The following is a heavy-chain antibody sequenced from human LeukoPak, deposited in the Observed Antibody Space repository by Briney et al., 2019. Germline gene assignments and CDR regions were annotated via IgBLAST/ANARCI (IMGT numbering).Heavy chain of an antibody. J-gene: IGHJ4*02. CDR3: ASRAAFCGDDCFRFDY. V-gene: IGHV4-59*01. CDR1: GGSISGYY. D-gene: IGHD2-21*02. Sequence: SETLSLTCTVSGGSISGYYWSWIRQPPGKGLEWIGYIHYSGGTRYNPSLENRVTISVDTSKNQFSLNLTSVTAADTAVYYCASRAAFCGDDCFRFDYWGQGTLVTVSS. CDR2: IHYSGGT.